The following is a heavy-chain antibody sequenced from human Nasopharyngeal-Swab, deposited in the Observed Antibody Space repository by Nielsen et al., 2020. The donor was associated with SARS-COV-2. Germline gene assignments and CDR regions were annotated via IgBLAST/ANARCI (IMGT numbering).Heavy chain of an antibody. D-gene: IGHD3-10*01. CDR2: ISAYNGNT. Sequence: WVRQAPGQGLEWMGWISAYNGNTNYAQKLQGRVTMTTDTSTGTAYMELRSLRSDVTAVYYCARAGDRFGELLFFDYWGQGNLVTVSS. V-gene: IGHV1-18*01. J-gene: IGHJ4*02. CDR3: ARAGDRFGELLFFDY.